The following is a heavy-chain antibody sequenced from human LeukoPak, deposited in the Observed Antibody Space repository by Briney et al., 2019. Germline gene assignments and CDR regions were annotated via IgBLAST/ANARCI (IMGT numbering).Heavy chain of an antibody. CDR1: GYSFNTHL. CDR3: ARQDPPSRREPYWYFDL. D-gene: IGHD1-26*01. CDR2: IFPGDSET. Sequence: GESLKISCKGSGYSFNTHLLGLVRPLPGEGLGWVGLIFPGDSETIYSPSCQGQVTLSADKSISTAYLQWSSLKASDTAMYYCARQDPPSRREPYWYFDLWGRGTLVTVSS. J-gene: IGHJ2*01. V-gene: IGHV5-51*01.